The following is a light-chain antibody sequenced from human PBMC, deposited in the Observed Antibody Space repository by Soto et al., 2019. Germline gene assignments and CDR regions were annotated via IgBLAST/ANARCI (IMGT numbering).Light chain of an antibody. J-gene: IGKJ1*01. V-gene: IGKV1-5*01. CDR2: DVS. CDR1: QSIDKK. CDR3: QQYDLYWT. Sequence: DIRWTQSASAQSASIGDRVTMNCRASQSIDKKLAWYQQTPEQAPKLLIFDVSTLQSGVPSRFSGSGSGTDFSLSIDSLQPDDVATYYCQQYDLYWTFGQGTKVDIK.